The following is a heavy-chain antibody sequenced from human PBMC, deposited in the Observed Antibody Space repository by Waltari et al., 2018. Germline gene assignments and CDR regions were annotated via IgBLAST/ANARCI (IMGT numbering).Heavy chain of an antibody. CDR2: IIPIFGTA. V-gene: IGHV1-69*06. CDR1: GGTFSSYA. J-gene: IGHJ5*02. Sequence: QVQLVQSGAEVKKPGSAVKVPCKASGGTFSSYAIRWVRQAPGQGLEWMGGIIPIFGTANYAQKFQGRVTITADKSTSTAYMELSSLRSEDTAVYYCARDQAATEINWFDPWGQGTLVTVSS. D-gene: IGHD2-15*01. CDR3: ARDQAATEINWFDP.